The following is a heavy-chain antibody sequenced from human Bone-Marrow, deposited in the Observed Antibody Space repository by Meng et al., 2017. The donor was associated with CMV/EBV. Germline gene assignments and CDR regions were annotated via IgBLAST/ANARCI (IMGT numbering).Heavy chain of an antibody. CDR1: GYTFSIYG. J-gene: IGHJ5*02. CDR3: ARDRRSSSWYPDWFDP. Sequence: GESLKISCKTFGYTFSIYGISWVRQAPGQGLEWMGWISAWDGNTKYAQNFQGRVTVTTDKSTSTVYMELRRLRSDDTAIYYCARDRRSSSWYPDWFDPWGQGTLVTVSS. CDR2: ISAWDGNT. V-gene: IGHV1-18*01. D-gene: IGHD6-13*01.